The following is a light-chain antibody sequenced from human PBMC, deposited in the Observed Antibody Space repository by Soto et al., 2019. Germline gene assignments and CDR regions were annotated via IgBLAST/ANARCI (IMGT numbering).Light chain of an antibody. CDR1: QTIGNK. V-gene: IGKV3-11*01. CDR2: DAS. Sequence: EIVLAQSPATLSVSPGERVTLSCRATQTIGNKLAWYLQRPGQAPRLLXYDASNRATGIPARFSGSGSGTDLTLTISSLETEDFAVYYCHQRSNWPPDTFGQGTRLEIK. J-gene: IGKJ5*01. CDR3: HQRSNWPPDT.